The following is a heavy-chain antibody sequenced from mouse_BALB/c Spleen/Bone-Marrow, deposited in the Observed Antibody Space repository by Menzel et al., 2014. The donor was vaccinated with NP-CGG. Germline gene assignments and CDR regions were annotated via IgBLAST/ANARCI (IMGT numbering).Heavy chain of an antibody. V-gene: IGHV4-1*02. Sequence: EVKLMESGGGLVQPGGSLKLSCAASGFDFSRYWMSWVRQAPGKGLEWIGEINPDSRTINYTPSLKDKFIISRDNAKNTLDLQMSRVRSEDAGLYYCARCGYYGFLHYWGQGTTLTVSS. D-gene: IGHD1-1*01. CDR2: INPDSRTI. CDR3: ARCGYYGFLHY. J-gene: IGHJ2*01. CDR1: GFDFSRYW.